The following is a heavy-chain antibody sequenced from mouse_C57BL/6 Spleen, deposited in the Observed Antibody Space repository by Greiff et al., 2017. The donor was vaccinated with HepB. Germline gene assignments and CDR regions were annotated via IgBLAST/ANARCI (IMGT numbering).Heavy chain of an antibody. D-gene: IGHD1-1*01. CDR2: INPNNGGT. CDR1: GYTFTDYY. V-gene: IGHV1-26*01. CDR3: ARRFITTVVASYYYAMDY. J-gene: IGHJ4*01. Sequence: EVQLQQSGSELVKPGASVKISCKASGYTFTDYYMNWVKQSHGKSLEWIGDINPNNGGTSYNQKFKGKATLTVDKSSSTAYMELRSLTSEDSAVYYCARRFITTVVASYYYAMDYWGQGTSVTVSS.